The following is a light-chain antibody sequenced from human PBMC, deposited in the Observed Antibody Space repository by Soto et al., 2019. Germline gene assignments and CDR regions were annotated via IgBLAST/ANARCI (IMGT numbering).Light chain of an antibody. CDR2: DAS. V-gene: IGKV3-11*01. CDR1: QSFRGL. J-gene: IGKJ1*01. Sequence: EIVLTQSPATLSLSPWDRATLSCTSSQSFRGLLAWYQQKPGQAPRLLIYDASNRATGIPARFSGSGSGTDFTLTISSLEPEDFAVYYCQQRSNWPPVTFGQGTKVDI. CDR3: QQRSNWPPVT.